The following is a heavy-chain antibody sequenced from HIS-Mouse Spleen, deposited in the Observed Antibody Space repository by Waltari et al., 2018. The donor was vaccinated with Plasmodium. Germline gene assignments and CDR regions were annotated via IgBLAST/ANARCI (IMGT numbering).Heavy chain of an antibody. Sequence: QVQLVESGGGVVQPGRSLRLSCAASGFTFSSYAMLWVRQAPGRGMWWVAVRSNDGRKKYYAYSVKGLLTFSRDNTQKTLYRKINSLRAEDTAVYYCARGRRLAVDYWGQGTVVTDSS. V-gene: IGHV3-30*04. D-gene: IGHD2-15*01. CDR1: GFTFSSYA. J-gene: IGHJ4*02. CDR3: ARGRRLAVDY. CDR2: RSNDGRKK.